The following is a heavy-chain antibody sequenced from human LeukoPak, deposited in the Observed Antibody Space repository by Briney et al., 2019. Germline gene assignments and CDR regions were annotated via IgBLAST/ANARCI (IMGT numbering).Heavy chain of an antibody. CDR2: ISGSGGST. Sequence: GGSLRLSCAASGFTFSSYAMSWVRQAPGKGLEWVSAISGSGGSTYYADSVKGRFTISRDNAKNSLYLQMNSLRAEDTAVYYCASRTLSIWADAFDIWGQGTMVTVSS. J-gene: IGHJ3*02. CDR1: GFTFSSYA. D-gene: IGHD3-16*01. V-gene: IGHV3-23*01. CDR3: ASRTLSIWADAFDI.